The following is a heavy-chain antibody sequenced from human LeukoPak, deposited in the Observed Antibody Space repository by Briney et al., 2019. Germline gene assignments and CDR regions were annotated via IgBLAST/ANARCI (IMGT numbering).Heavy chain of an antibody. Sequence: GGSLRLSCAASGFTFSSYAMSWVRQAPGKRLEWVSSIFGSRDSISYANSVKGRFTISRDNAENSLYLQMDSLRVEDTAVYYCTRGMDHINYAWFDPWGQGTLVIVSS. CDR1: GFTFSSYA. J-gene: IGHJ5*02. CDR3: TRGMDHINYAWFDP. D-gene: IGHD4-11*01. V-gene: IGHV3-21*06. CDR2: IFGSRDSI.